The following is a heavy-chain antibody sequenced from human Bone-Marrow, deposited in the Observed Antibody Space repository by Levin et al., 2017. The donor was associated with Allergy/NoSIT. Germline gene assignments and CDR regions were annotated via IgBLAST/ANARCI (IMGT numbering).Heavy chain of an antibody. CDR1: GGTFSSYA. J-gene: IGHJ6*02. CDR3: ARDLYTSQYYYYYYGMDV. D-gene: IGHD2-2*01. Sequence: SVKVSCKASGGTFSSYAISWVRQAPGQGLEWMGRIIPILGIANYAQKFQGRVTITADKSTSTAYMELSSLRSEDTAVYYCARDLYTSQYYYYYYGMDVWGQGTTVTVSS. V-gene: IGHV1-69*04. CDR2: IIPILGIA.